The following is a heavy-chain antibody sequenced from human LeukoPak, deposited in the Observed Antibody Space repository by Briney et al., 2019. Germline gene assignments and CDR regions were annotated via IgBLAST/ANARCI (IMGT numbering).Heavy chain of an antibody. CDR2: ISTSSSYI. D-gene: IGHD2-2*01. CDR1: GFSFSSYG. V-gene: IGHV3-21*06. J-gene: IGHJ6*03. Sequence: GGSLRLSCAGSGFSFSSYGMHWVRQAPGKGLEWVSSISTSSSYIYHADSVKGRFAISRDNAKNSLSLQMNSLRAEDTAVYYCARRGYCSSTSCYYYYYYMDVWGKGTTVTVSS. CDR3: ARRGYCSSTSCYYYYYYMDV.